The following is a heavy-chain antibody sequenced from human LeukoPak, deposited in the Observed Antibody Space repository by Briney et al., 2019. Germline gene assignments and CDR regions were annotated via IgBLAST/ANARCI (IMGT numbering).Heavy chain of an antibody. Sequence: GGSLRLSCAASGFIFSNYWMSWVRQAPGKGLEWVSAISGSGGSTYYADSVKGRFTISRDNSKNTLYLQMNSLRAEDTAVYYCXXXXXXXXXVTAYYYYGMDVWGQGTTVTVSS. CDR3: XXXXXXXXXVTAYYYYGMDV. V-gene: IGHV3-23*01. CDR1: GFIFSNYW. J-gene: IGHJ6*02. D-gene: IGHD2-21*02. CDR2: ISGSGGST.